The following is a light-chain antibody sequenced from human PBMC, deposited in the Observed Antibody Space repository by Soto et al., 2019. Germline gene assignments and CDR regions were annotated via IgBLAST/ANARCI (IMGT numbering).Light chain of an antibody. CDR3: QKYNSFWT. V-gene: IGKV1-5*01. CDR1: QTISNW. CDR2: DAS. J-gene: IGKJ1*01. Sequence: DIQITQSPSTLSASVGDRVTISCRASQTISNWLAWYQQKPGKAPKLLIYDASSLESGVPSRFSGSGSGTEFTLTISSLQPDDFATYYCQKYNSFWTFGQGTKVDIK.